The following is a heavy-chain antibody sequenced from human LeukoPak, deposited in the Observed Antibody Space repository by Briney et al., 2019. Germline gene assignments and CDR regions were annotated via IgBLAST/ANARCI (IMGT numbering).Heavy chain of an antibody. CDR1: GGSFSGYY. V-gene: IGHV4-34*01. CDR2: INHSGST. Sequence: SETLSLTCAVYGGSFSGYYWSWIRQPPGKGLEWIGEINHSGSTNYNPSLKSRVTISVDTSKNQFSLKLSSVTAADTAVYYCARGTLRSGWYRMPFDYWGQGTLVTVSS. CDR3: ARGTLRSGWYRMPFDY. J-gene: IGHJ4*02. D-gene: IGHD6-19*01.